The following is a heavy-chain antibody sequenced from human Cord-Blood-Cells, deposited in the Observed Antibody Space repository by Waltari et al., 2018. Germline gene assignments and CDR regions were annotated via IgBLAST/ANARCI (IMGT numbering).Heavy chain of an antibody. J-gene: IGHJ5*02. CDR3: ARDRLGSCCRGATGGFDP. V-gene: IGHV4-4*07. CDR2: IYTSGST. D-gene: IGHD1-26*01. Sequence: QVQLQESGPGLVKPSETPSLTCTVSGGSLSSYYWSWIRQPAGKGLEWIGRIYTSGSTNYNPSLKSRVTMSVDTSKNQFSLKLSSVTAADTAVYYCARDRLGSCCRGATGGFDPWGQGTLVTVSS. CDR1: GGSLSSYY.